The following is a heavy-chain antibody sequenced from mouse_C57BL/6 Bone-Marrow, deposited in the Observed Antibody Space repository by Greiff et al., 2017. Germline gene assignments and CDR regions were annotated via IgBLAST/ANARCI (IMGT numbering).Heavy chain of an antibody. V-gene: IGHV1-81*01. J-gene: IGHJ2*01. CDR3: ARDGVTTVVTLDYFDY. CDR2: IYPRSGNT. D-gene: IGHD1-1*01. Sequence: VQLQQSGAELARPGASVKLSCRASGSTFPGYGISWVKRRTGQGLEWIGEIYPRSGNTYYNEKFKGKATLTADKSSSTAYMELRSLTSEDSAVYFCARDGVTTVVTLDYFDYWGQGTTLTVSS. CDR1: GSTFPGYG.